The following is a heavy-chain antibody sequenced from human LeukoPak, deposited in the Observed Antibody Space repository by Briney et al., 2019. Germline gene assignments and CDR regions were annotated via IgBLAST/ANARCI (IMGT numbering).Heavy chain of an antibody. CDR1: GYTFTDYG. CDR3: VRSSGRYSNL. J-gene: IGHJ5*02. CDR2: ISAYDGKT. D-gene: IGHD1-26*01. Sequence: ASVKVSCMASGYTFTDYGVSWVRQAPGQGLEWMGWISAYDGKTKFDPKVQDRVTLTIDTSATTAFMDLRSLRFDDTAVYYCVRSSGRYSNLWGQGTLVIVSS. V-gene: IGHV1-18*01.